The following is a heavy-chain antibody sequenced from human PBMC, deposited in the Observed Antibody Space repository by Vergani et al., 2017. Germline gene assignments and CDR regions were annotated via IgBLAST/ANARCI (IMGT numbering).Heavy chain of an antibody. CDR3: AKEGGGYCSGGTCYPEY. J-gene: IGHJ4*02. D-gene: IGHD2-15*01. CDR1: GFTFNSYG. Sequence: VHLLESWGGLVQSGGSLRLSCAASGFTFNSYGMHWVRQAPGKGLEWVASIRSDESRRYYGDSMEGPFTISRDNSKNTLYLQMKSLRPEDTAVYYCAKEGGGYCSGGTCYPEYWGQGTLVIVSS. V-gene: IGHV3-30*02. CDR2: IRSDESRR.